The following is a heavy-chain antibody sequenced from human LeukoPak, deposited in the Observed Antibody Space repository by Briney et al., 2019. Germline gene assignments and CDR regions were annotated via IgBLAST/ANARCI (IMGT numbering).Heavy chain of an antibody. V-gene: IGHV3-9*01. J-gene: IGHJ4*02. Sequence: PGGSLRLSCVASGFTFDDYAMHWVRQAPGKGLEWVSGISWNSGSIGYADSVKGRFTISRDNAKNSLYLQMNSLRAEDTALYYCAKDSTSSIAARWGFDYWGQGTLVTVSS. D-gene: IGHD6-6*01. CDR2: ISWNSGSI. CDR1: GFTFDDYA. CDR3: AKDSTSSIAARWGFDY.